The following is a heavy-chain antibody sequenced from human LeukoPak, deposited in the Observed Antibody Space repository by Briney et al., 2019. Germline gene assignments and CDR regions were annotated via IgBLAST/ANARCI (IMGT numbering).Heavy chain of an antibody. D-gene: IGHD2-15*01. V-gene: IGHV1-69*05. CDR3: AKDSSSGGSCYWVHFDY. Sequence: GFSVKVSCKASGGTFSSYAISWVRQAPGQGLEWMGRIIPIFGTANYAQKFQGRVTITTDESTSTAYMELSSLGSEDTAVYYCAKDSSSGGSCYWVHFDYWGQGTMVTVSS. J-gene: IGHJ4*02. CDR2: IIPIFGTA. CDR1: GGTFSSYA.